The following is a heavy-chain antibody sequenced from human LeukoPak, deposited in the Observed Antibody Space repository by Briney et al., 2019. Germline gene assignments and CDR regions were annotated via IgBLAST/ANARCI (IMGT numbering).Heavy chain of an antibody. CDR3: ARSPYPTIQYPSDY. D-gene: IGHD5-12*01. J-gene: IGHJ4*02. CDR2: ISSGSGYI. CDR1: GFNFSTYN. V-gene: IGHV3-21*01. Sequence: PGGSLRLSCAASGFNFSTYNMNWVRQAPGKGLEWVSSISSGSGYIYYADSVKGRFTISRDNTKNSLFLQMNSLRAEDTAVYYCARSPYPTIQYPSDYWGQGTLVTVSS.